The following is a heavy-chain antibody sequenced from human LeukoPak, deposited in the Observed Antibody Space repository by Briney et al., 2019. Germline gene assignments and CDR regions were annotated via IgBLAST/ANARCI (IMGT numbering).Heavy chain of an antibody. V-gene: IGHV3-53*01. Sequence: GGSLRLSCAASGFTVSSNYMSWVRQASGKGLEWVSVIYSGGSTYYADSVKGRFTISRDNSKNTLYLQMNSLRAEDTAVYYCARDQHSSSWSFSRWFDPWGQGTLVTVSS. CDR1: GFTVSSNY. D-gene: IGHD6-13*01. J-gene: IGHJ5*02. CDR3: ARDQHSSSWSFSRWFDP. CDR2: IYSGGST.